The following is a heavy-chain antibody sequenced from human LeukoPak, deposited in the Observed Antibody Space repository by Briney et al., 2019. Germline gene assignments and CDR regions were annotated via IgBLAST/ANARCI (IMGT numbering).Heavy chain of an antibody. Sequence: PGGSLRLSCAASGFSLSSYSMNWVRQAPGKGLEWVAVIYHDGTNKYYAHSVKGRFTISRDNSKNTLFLQMNSLRGEDTAVYFCAREDDGFDIWGQGTPVTVSS. CDR3: AREDDGFDI. CDR1: GFSLSSYS. CDR2: IYHDGTNK. V-gene: IGHV3-33*08. J-gene: IGHJ3*02.